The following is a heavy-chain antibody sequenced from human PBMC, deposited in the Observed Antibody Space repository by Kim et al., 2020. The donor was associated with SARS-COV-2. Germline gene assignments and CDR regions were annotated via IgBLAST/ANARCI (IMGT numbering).Heavy chain of an antibody. D-gene: IGHD1-26*01. Sequence: SETLSLTCAVYRGSFSGYYWSWIRQPPGKGLEWIGEFTHSGSTNYNPSLKSRVTISVDTSKNQLSLKLSSVTAADTAVYYCARGGTGVRGYSGNYYRTNYYGMDVWGQGTTVTVSS. CDR1: RGSFSGYY. CDR3: ARGGTGVRGYSGNYYRTNYYGMDV. CDR2: FTHSGST. J-gene: IGHJ6*02. V-gene: IGHV4-34*01.